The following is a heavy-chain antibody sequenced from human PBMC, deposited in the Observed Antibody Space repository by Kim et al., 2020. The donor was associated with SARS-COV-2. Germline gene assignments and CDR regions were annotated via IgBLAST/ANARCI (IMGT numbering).Heavy chain of an antibody. Sequence: GGSLRLSCAASGFTFSSYWMHWVRQAPGKGLVWVSRINSDGSSTSYADSVKGRFTISRDNAKNTLYLQMNSLRAEDTAVYYCAKMRDDYGDYVPFDYWGQGTLVTVSS. CDR3: AKMRDDYGDYVPFDY. CDR1: GFTFSSYW. CDR2: INSDGSST. V-gene: IGHV3-74*01. J-gene: IGHJ4*02. D-gene: IGHD4-17*01.